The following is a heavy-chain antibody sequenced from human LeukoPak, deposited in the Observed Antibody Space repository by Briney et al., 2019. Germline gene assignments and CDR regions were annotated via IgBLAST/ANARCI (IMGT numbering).Heavy chain of an antibody. CDR3: AAYRSGTHYNSYYFDD. CDR2: IHYSGNT. CDR1: GDSIRRSY. J-gene: IGHJ4*02. V-gene: IGHV4-59*08. D-gene: IGHD3-10*01. Sequence: SSETLSLTCGISGDSIRRSYWSWIRQPPGKGLEWIGYIHYSGNTNYNPSLKSRVSISVDTSKNQFSLKLTSVTAADTAVYYCAAYRSGTHYNSYYFDDWGQGTLVIVSS.